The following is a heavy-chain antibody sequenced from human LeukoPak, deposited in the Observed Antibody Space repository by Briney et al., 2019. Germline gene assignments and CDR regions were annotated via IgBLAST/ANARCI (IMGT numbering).Heavy chain of an antibody. V-gene: IGHV3-23*01. J-gene: IGHJ4*02. CDR1: GFTFRTYA. CDR3: TKNQILDDTGSWYAY. CDR2: ISDGGGRT. Sequence: GGSLRLSCGASGFTFRTYAMSWVRQAPGKGLEWVSGISDGGGRTFYAESVKGRFTISRDNSKNTLYLRMNSLRAEDTAIYYCTKNQILDDTGSWYAYWGQGTLVTVSS. D-gene: IGHD6-13*01.